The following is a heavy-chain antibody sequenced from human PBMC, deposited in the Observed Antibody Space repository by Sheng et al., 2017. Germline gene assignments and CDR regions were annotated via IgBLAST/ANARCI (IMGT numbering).Heavy chain of an antibody. V-gene: IGHV4-38-2*02. D-gene: IGHD2-2*02. CDR3: ARDLEYQLLYVGNWFDP. J-gene: IGHJ5*02. CDR2: IYHSGST. Sequence: QVQLQESGPGLVKPSETLSLTCAVSGYSISSGYYWGWIRQPPGKGLEWIGSIYHSGSTYYNPSLKSRVTISVDTSKNQFSLKLSSVTAADTAVYYCARDLEYQLLYVGNWFDPWGQGTLVTVSS. CDR1: GYSISSGYY.